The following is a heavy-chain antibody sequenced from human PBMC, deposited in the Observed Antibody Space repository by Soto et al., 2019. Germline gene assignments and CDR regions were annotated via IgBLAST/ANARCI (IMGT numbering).Heavy chain of an antibody. CDR2: ITDSGGST. Sequence: EVQLLESGGGLVQPGGSLRLSCAASEFTFSSYAMTWVRQAPGKGLGWVASITDSGGSTYYAASVKGRLTISRDNSENTVHLQMNGLRDEDTAIYYCVKDWSGDKCPFMDIWGQGTTVTVSS. D-gene: IGHD3-3*01. J-gene: IGHJ6*02. CDR1: EFTFSSYA. V-gene: IGHV3-23*01. CDR3: VKDWSGDKCPFMDI.